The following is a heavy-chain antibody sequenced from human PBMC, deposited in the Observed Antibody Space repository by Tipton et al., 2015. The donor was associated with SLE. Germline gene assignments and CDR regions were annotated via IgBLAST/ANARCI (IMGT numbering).Heavy chain of an antibody. CDR2: INHSGGT. Sequence: TLSLTCAISGESFSGNYLNWIRQSPEKGLEWIGEINHSGGTNYNPSLKSRVTISVDTSKNQFSLKLSSVTAADTAMYYCAKYRGGTMLDVWGKGTTVTVSS. D-gene: IGHD2-15*01. J-gene: IGHJ6*04. CDR3: AKYRGGTMLDV. CDR1: GESFSGNY. V-gene: IGHV4-34*01.